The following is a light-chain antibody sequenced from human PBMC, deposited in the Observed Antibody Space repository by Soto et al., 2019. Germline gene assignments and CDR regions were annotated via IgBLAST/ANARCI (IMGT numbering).Light chain of an antibody. Sequence: QSVLTQPPSASGTPGQRVTISCSGSSSNIGSNYVYWYQQLPGTAPKLLIYRNNQRPSWGPDRFSGSKSGTSASLAISELRSEDEAYYYCAAWDDSLSVVFGGGTKLTVL. CDR3: AAWDDSLSVV. CDR1: SSNIGSNY. J-gene: IGLJ2*01. CDR2: RNN. V-gene: IGLV1-47*01.